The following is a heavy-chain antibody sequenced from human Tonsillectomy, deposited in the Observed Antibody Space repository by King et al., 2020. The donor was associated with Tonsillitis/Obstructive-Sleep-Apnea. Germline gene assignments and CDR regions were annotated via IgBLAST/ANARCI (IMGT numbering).Heavy chain of an antibody. CDR2: ISGSGGST. CDR3: AKRLVVGTDAFDI. CDR1: GFTFSSYA. V-gene: IGHV3-23*04. J-gene: IGHJ3*02. Sequence: VQLVESGGGLVQPGGSLRLSCAASGFTFSSYAMSWVRQAPGKGLEWVSAISGSGGSTSYAASVKGRFTISRDKSKNTLYLKMNSLRAEDTAVYYCAKRLVVGTDAFDIWGQGTMVTVSS. D-gene: IGHD2-2*01.